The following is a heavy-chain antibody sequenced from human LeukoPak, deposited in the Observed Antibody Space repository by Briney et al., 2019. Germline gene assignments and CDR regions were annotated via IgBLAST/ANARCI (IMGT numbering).Heavy chain of an antibody. D-gene: IGHD3-22*01. V-gene: IGHV4-4*07. J-gene: IGHJ4*02. CDR3: ARGSYDGGPFDY. Sequence: SETLSLTCTVSGGSFSGHYWSWIRQPAGKGLEWIGRIYTSGTTKYNPSLKSRVTMSVDTSKNQFSLMLSSVTAADTAVYYCARGSYDGGPFDYWGQGTLVTVSS. CDR2: IYTSGTT. CDR1: GGSFSGHY.